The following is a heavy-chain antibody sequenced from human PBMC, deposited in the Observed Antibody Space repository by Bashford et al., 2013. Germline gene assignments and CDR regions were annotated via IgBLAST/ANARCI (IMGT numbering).Heavy chain of an antibody. D-gene: IGHD5-18*01. CDR2: LSAGGENT. J-gene: IGHJ3*01. CDR3: VKDPTYNYGYEWPRGGFDL. V-gene: IGHV3-23*01. Sequence: GGPLRLSLCRLWIRPFPPMPWPGSARLQGRGLEWVSSLSAGGENTYYTHSVRGRFTISRDNYKNTLYLQMNGLRAEDTALYYCVKDPTYNYGYEWPRGGFDLWGPRDKGH. CDR1: IRPFPPMP.